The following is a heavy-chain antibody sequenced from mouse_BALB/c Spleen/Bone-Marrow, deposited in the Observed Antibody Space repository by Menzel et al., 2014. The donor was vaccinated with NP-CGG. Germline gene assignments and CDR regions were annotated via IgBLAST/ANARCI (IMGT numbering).Heavy chain of an antibody. CDR1: GFSFSDYG. J-gene: IGHJ4*01. CDR2: ISNLAYSI. Sequence: DVQLVESGGGLAQPGGSRKLSCAASGFSFSDYGMAWVRQAPGKGPEWVGFISNLAYSIYYADTVTGRFTISRENAKNTLYLEMSSLRSEDTAMYYCTRSNGPGAMDYWGQGTSVTVSS. V-gene: IGHV5-15*02. D-gene: IGHD1-2*01. CDR3: TRSNGPGAMDY.